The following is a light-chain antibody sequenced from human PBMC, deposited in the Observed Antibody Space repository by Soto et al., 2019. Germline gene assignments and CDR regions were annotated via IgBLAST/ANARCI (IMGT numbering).Light chain of an antibody. V-gene: IGLV2-18*02. J-gene: IGLJ2*01. CDR3: SSYTSSSKVV. CDR2: EVS. Sequence: QSALTQPPSVSGSPGQSVTISCTGTSSDVGSYNRVSWYQKPPGTAPKLMIYEVSNRPSGVPDRFSGSKSGNTASLTVSGLQAEDEADYYCSSYTSSSKVVFGGGTKLTVL. CDR1: SSDVGSYNR.